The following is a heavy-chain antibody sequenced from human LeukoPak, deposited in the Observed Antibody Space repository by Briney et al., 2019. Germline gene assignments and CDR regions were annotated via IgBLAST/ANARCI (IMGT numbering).Heavy chain of an antibody. Sequence: ASVKVSCTASGYTFTSYGISWVRQAPGQGLEWMGWISANSGNTNYAQKLKGRFTITTDTTTSTAYMELRSLRSDDTAVYYCAREFIAVADDTDYWGQGTLVTVSS. D-gene: IGHD6-19*01. J-gene: IGHJ4*02. CDR3: AREFIAVADDTDY. CDR1: GYTFTSYG. CDR2: ISANSGNT. V-gene: IGHV1-18*01.